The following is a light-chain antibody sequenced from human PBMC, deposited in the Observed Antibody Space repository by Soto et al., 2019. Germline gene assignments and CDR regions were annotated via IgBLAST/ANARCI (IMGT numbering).Light chain of an antibody. CDR1: SSDVGGYNY. CDR3: SSYTSSSSWM. Sequence: QSVLTQPASVSGSPGQSITISCTGTSSDVGGYNYVSSYQQHPGKAPKLMIYDVSNRPSGVSNRFSGSKSGNTASLTISGLQAEDEGHYYCSSYTSSSSWMFGGGTKLTVL. J-gene: IGLJ3*02. V-gene: IGLV2-14*01. CDR2: DVS.